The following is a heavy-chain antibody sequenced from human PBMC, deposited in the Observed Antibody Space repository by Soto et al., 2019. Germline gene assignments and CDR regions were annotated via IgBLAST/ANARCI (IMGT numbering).Heavy chain of an antibody. Sequence: SQTLSLTCAISGDSVSSNSAAWNWIRQSPSRGLEWLGRTYYRSKWYNDYAVSVKSRITINPDTSKNQFSLQLNSVTPEDTAVFYCARDWGTRTGSSDAFDIWGQGTMVTVSS. D-gene: IGHD1-1*01. CDR2: TYYRSKWYN. V-gene: IGHV6-1*01. J-gene: IGHJ3*02. CDR3: ARDWGTRTGSSDAFDI. CDR1: GDSVSSNSAA.